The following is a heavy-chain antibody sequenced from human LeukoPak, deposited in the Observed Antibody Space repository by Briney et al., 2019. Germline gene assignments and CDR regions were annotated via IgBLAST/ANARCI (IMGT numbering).Heavy chain of an antibody. D-gene: IGHD3-3*01. CDR3: ARSYYDFWSGSLNWFDP. J-gene: IGHJ5*02. CDR2: INPNSGGT. V-gene: IGHV1-2*06. CDR1: GYTFTGYY. Sequence: ASVKVSRKASGYTFTGYYMHWVRQAPGQGLEWMGRINPNSGGTNYAQKFQGRVTITWNTSISTAYMELSSLRSEDTAVYYCARSYYDFWSGSLNWFDPWGQGTLVTVSS.